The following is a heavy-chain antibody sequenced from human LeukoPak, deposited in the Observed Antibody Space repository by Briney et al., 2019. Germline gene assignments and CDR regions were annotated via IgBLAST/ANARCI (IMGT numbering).Heavy chain of an antibody. CDR2: IYYSGST. Sequence: SETLSLTCTVPGGSISSYYWSWIRQPPGKEMEWIGYIYYSGSTNYNPSLKSRVTISVDTSKNQFSLKLSSVTAADTAVYYCARGYSNLEAVDYWGQGTLVTVSS. J-gene: IGHJ4*02. V-gene: IGHV4-59*01. CDR1: GGSISSYY. D-gene: IGHD4-11*01. CDR3: ARGYSNLEAVDY.